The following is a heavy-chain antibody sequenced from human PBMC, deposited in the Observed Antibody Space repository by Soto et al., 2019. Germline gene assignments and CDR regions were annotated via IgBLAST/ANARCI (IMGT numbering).Heavy chain of an antibody. J-gene: IGHJ4*02. V-gene: IGHV3-64*01. CDR1: GFTFSSYA. CDR2: ISSNGGST. CDR3: ARGPGYYFDY. Sequence: GGSLRLSCAASGFTFSSYAMHWVRQAPGKGLEYVSAISSNGGSTYYANSVKGRFTISRDNSKNTLYLQMGSLRAEDMAVYYCARGPGYYFDYWGQGTLVTV.